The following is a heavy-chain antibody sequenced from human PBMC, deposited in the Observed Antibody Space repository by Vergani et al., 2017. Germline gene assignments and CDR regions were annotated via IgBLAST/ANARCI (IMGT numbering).Heavy chain of an antibody. V-gene: IGHV4-39*07. CDR3: ARAPLVVVPAAMLYWFDP. CDR1: GGSISSSSYY. D-gene: IGHD2-2*01. J-gene: IGHJ5*02. Sequence: QLQLQESGPGLVKPSETLSLTCTVSGGSISSSSYYWGWIRQPPGKGLEWIGSIYYSGSTYYNPSRKSRVTISVDTSKNQFSLKLSSVTAADPAVYYCARAPLVVVPAAMLYWFDPWGQGTLVTVSS. CDR2: IYYSGST.